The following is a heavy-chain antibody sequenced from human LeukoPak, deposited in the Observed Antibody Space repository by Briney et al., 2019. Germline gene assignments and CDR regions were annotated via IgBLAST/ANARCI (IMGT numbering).Heavy chain of an antibody. V-gene: IGHV3-11*04. Sequence: GGSLRLSCAASGFTFSDYYMSWIRQAPGKGLEWISYISSSSSTIYYADSVKGRFTISRDNAKNSLYLQMNSLRAEDTAVYYCARDGMTTVTTHWFDPWGQGTLVTVSS. CDR1: GFTFSDYY. D-gene: IGHD4-17*01. J-gene: IGHJ5*02. CDR2: ISSSSSTI. CDR3: ARDGMTTVTTHWFDP.